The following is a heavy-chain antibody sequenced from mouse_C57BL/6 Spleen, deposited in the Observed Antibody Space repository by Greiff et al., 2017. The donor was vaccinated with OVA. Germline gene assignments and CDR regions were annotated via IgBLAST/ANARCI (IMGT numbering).Heavy chain of an antibody. Sequence: VQLQQSGPELVKPGASVKISCKASGYAFSSSWMNWVKQRPGKGLEWIGRIYPGDGDTNYNGKFKGKAPLTADKSSSTAYMPRSSLTSEDSAVYFCARDYYGSSSPFDYWGQGTTLTVSS. CDR1: GYAFSSSW. D-gene: IGHD1-1*01. CDR3: ARDYYGSSSPFDY. CDR2: IYPGDGDT. V-gene: IGHV1-82*01. J-gene: IGHJ2*01.